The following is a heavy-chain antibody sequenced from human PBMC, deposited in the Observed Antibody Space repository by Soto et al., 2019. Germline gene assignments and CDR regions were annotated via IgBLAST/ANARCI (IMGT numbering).Heavy chain of an antibody. CDR3: ARLEAYCSGGSCYFFDY. D-gene: IGHD2-15*01. J-gene: IGHJ4*02. CDR1: GGSISGSSFY. Sequence: SETLSLTCAVSGGSISGSSFYWGWIRQPPEKGLESIGSIHYSGSTYYNPSLKSRVTMSVDTSKNQFSLKLSSVTAADTAVYYCARLEAYCSGGSCYFFDYWGQGTLVTVSS. V-gene: IGHV4-39*01. CDR2: IHYSGST.